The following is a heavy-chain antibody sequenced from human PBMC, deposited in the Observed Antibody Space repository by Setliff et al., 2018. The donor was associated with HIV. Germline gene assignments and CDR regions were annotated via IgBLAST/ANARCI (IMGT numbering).Heavy chain of an antibody. J-gene: IGHJ5*01. CDR1: GYSISSGYY. CDR3: ARHDMRHYDFWSGSPSHWFDS. D-gene: IGHD3-3*01. Sequence: SETLSLTCPVSGYSISSGYYWGWIRQPPGRGLEWIGAIHHSVNTYYNPSLKSRVTIAVDTSKNLFSLKVNSVTAADTAVYYCARHDMRHYDFWSGSPSHWFDSWGQGTLVTVSS. V-gene: IGHV4-38-2*01. CDR2: IHHSVNT.